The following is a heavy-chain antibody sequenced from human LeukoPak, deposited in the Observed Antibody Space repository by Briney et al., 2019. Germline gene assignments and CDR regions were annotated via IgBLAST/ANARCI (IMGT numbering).Heavy chain of an antibody. Sequence: SETLSLTCAVSGGSISSSNWWSWVRQPPGKGLEWIGEIYHSGSTNYNPSLKSRVTISVDKSKNQFSLKLSSVTAADTAVYYCARAESQQLHDAFDIWGQGTMVTVSS. V-gene: IGHV4-4*02. CDR1: GGSISSSNW. CDR3: ARAESQQLHDAFDI. J-gene: IGHJ3*02. D-gene: IGHD6-13*01. CDR2: IYHSGST.